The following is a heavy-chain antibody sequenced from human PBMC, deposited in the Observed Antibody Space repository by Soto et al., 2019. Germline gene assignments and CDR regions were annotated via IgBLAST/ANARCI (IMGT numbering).Heavy chain of an antibody. Sequence: PSETLSLTCTVSGGSISSYYWSWIRQPPGKGLEWIGYIYYSGSTNYNPSLKSRVTISVDTSKNQFSLKLSSVTAADTAVYYCARGRTGKTYHPFDYWGQGTLVTVSS. CDR2: IYYSGST. CDR1: GGSISSYY. J-gene: IGHJ4*02. CDR3: ARGRTGKTYHPFDY. V-gene: IGHV4-59*01. D-gene: IGHD1-1*01.